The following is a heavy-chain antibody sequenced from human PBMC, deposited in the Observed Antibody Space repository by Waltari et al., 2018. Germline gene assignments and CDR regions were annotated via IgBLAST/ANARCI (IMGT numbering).Heavy chain of an antibody. D-gene: IGHD3-10*01. J-gene: IGHJ3*02. CDR1: GYTFTGYH. Sequence: QVQLVQSGAEVKKPGASVTVSCKASGYTFTGYHIHWVRQAPGQGLEWVGWINPNSGGTSLSQRFQDRVTMTRDTSISTAYLGLSSLRSDDTAVYYCALFGTETFDIWGQGTMVTVSS. V-gene: IGHV1-2*02. CDR3: ALFGTETFDI. CDR2: INPNSGGT.